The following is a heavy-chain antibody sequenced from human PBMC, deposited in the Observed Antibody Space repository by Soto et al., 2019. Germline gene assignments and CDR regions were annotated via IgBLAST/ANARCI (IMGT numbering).Heavy chain of an antibody. J-gene: IGHJ6*02. CDR1: GFTFSSYA. V-gene: IGHV3-23*01. CDR2: ISGSGGST. Sequence: GGSLRLSCAASGFTFSSYAMSWVRQAPGKGLEWVSAISGSGGSTYYADSMKGRFTISRDNSKTTLYLQMNSLRAEDTAVYYCAKINWYGMDVWGQGTTVTVSS. CDR3: AKINWYGMDV.